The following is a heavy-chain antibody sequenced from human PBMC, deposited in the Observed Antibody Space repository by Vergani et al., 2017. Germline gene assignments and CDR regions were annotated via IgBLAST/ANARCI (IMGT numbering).Heavy chain of an antibody. CDR2: ISWNSGSI. J-gene: IGHJ6*02. CDR3: AKDRESSYYYGMDV. Sequence: EVQLVESGGGLVQPGRSLRLSCAASGFTFDDYAMHWVRQAPGKGLEWVSGISWNSGSIDYADSVKGRFTISRDNAKNSLYRQMNSLRAEDTALYYCAKDRESSYYYGMDVWGQGTTVTVSS. CDR1: GFTFDDYA. V-gene: IGHV3-9*01.